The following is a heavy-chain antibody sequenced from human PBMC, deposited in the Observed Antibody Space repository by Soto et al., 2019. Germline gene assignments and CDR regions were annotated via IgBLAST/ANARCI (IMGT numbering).Heavy chain of an antibody. V-gene: IGHV4-30-2*01. CDR2: IYHSGST. CDR3: ARGTSHGRLNP. CDR1: GGSISSRGYS. Sequence: SETLSLTCAVSGGSISSRGYSWSWIRHPPGKGLEWIGYIYHSGSTCYNPSLKSRVTISVDRSKNQFSLKLSSVTAADTAVYYCARGTSHGRLNPWGQGTLVTVS. D-gene: IGHD1-1*01. J-gene: IGHJ5*02.